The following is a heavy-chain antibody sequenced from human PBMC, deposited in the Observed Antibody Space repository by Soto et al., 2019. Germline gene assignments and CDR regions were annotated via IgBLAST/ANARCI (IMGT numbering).Heavy chain of an antibody. CDR3: ATSRGGRRTEHFDAFDI. Sequence: GGSLRLSCAASGFTFSSYSMNWVRQAPGKGLEWVSYISSSSSTIYYADSVKGRFTISRDNAKNSLYLQMNSLRAEDTAVYYCATSRGGRRTEHFDAFDIWGQGTMVTVSS. J-gene: IGHJ3*02. CDR1: GFTFSSYS. CDR2: ISSSSSTI. D-gene: IGHD6-25*01. V-gene: IGHV3-48*04.